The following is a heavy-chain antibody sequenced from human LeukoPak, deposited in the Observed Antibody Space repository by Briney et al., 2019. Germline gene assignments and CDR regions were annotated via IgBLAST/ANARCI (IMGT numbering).Heavy chain of an antibody. D-gene: IGHD1-26*01. J-gene: IGHJ6*03. CDR1: GFTFSSYW. CDR2: IKKDESEK. Sequence: GGSLRLSCAASGFTFSSYWMSWVRQAPGKGLEWVANIKKDESEKYYVDSVKGRFTISRDNARNSLYLQMNSLTAEDTAVYYCARDPYSGAYGNTYYYYMDVWGKGTTVTISS. CDR3: ARDPYSGAYGNTYYYYMDV. V-gene: IGHV3-7*01.